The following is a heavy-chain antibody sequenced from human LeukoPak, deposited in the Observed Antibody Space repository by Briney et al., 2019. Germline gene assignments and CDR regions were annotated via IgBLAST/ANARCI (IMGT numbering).Heavy chain of an antibody. Sequence: PSETLSLTCSVSGGSISNSSFYWGWVRQPPGKGLEWIGSIYYGGNTYYKPSLKSRVTISVDTSKNQFSLKLNSVTAADTAVYYCATDPTYDNSGFPFTYWGQVTLVAVSS. CDR3: ATDPTYDNSGFPFTY. CDR1: GGSISNSSFY. V-gene: IGHV4-39*01. J-gene: IGHJ4*02. D-gene: IGHD3-22*01. CDR2: IYYGGNT.